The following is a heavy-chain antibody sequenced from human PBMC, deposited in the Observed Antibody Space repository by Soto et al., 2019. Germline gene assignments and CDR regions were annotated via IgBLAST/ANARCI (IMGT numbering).Heavy chain of an antibody. CDR1: GGSISSGGYY. D-gene: IGHD3-16*01. V-gene: IGHV4-31*03. J-gene: IGHJ4*02. CDR3: ARAWGGYFDY. Sequence: QVQLQESGPGLVRPSQTLSLTCTVSGGSISSGGYYWSWIRQHPGKGLEWTGYIYYSASTYYNPSLKSRVTISVDTSKTPFSLRLSSVTAAATAVYYCARAWGGYFDYWGQGTLVTVSS. CDR2: IYYSAST.